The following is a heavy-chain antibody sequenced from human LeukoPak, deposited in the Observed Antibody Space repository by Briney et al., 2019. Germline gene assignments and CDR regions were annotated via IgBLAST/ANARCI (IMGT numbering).Heavy chain of an antibody. V-gene: IGHV1-46*01. CDR1: GYTFTSYY. Sequence: ASVKVSCKASGYTFTSYYMHWVRQAPGQGLEWMGIINPSGGSTSYAQKFQGRVTTTRDTSTSTVYMELSSLRSEDTAVYYCARKLDGGNSDWYFDLWGRGTLVTVSS. CDR3: ARKLDGGNSDWYFDL. J-gene: IGHJ2*01. CDR2: INPSGGST. D-gene: IGHD4-23*01.